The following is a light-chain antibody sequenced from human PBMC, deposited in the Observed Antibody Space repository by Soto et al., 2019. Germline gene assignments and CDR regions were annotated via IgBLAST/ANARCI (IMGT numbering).Light chain of an antibody. CDR2: DVS. V-gene: IGLV2-14*01. Sequence: QSALTQPASVSGSPGQSITISCTGTSSDVGYSNYVSWYQQLPGKAPKLMIYDVSDRPSGVSNRFSGSKSGSTASLTISGLQAEDEADYYCAAWDDSLNEGVFGGGTKLTVL. J-gene: IGLJ2*01. CDR1: SSDVGYSNY. CDR3: AAWDDSLNEGV.